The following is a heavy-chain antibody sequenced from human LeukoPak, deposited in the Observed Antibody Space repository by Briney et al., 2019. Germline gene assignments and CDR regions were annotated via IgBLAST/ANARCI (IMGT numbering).Heavy chain of an antibody. V-gene: IGHV1-18*01. CDR1: GYTFTSYG. D-gene: IGHD3-22*01. CDR3: ARVSIDYDSSGYYGYYFDY. J-gene: IGHJ4*02. Sequence: ASVKVSCKASGYTFTSYGISWVRQAPGQGLEWMGWISAYNGNTNYAQKLQGRVTMTPDTSTSTAYMELRSLRSDDTAVYYCARVSIDYDSSGYYGYYFDYWGQGTLVTVSS. CDR2: ISAYNGNT.